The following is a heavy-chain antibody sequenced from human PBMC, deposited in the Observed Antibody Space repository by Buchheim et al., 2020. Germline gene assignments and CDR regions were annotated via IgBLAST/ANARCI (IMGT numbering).Heavy chain of an antibody. Sequence: QVQLVESGGGVVQPGRSLRLSCAASGFTFSSYGMHWVRQAPGKGLEWVAVISYDGSNKYYADSVKGRFTISRDNSKNTLYPQMNSLRAEDTAVYYCAKYDIYGMDVWGQGTT. CDR2: ISYDGSNK. D-gene: IGHD3-9*01. J-gene: IGHJ6*02. CDR1: GFTFSSYG. CDR3: AKYDIYGMDV. V-gene: IGHV3-30*18.